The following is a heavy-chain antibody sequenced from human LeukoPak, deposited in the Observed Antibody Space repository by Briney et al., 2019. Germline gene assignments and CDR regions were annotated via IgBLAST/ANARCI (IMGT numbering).Heavy chain of an antibody. CDR3: TRYGMYCLDS. D-gene: IGHD2-8*02. CDR2: IYYTGTN. V-gene: IGHV4-59*11. J-gene: IGHJ4*02. CDR1: GGSLSNHY. Sequence: SEALSLTCIVSGGSLSNHYWCWMRPPPGEGREWVGYIYYTGTNNYNPSLKSRVTMSIDTSKNQFSLKLTAVTAADTAVYFCTRYGMYCLDSWGQGTLVTVSS.